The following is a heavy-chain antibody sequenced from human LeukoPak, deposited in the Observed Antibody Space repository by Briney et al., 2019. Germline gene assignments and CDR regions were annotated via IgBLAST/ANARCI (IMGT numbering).Heavy chain of an antibody. CDR2: ISSSSTYI. CDR1: GFTFSSYS. D-gene: IGHD4-17*01. CDR3: ARTYGDYKDDAFDI. V-gene: IGHV3-21*01. Sequence: PGGSLRLSCAASGFTFSSYSMNWVRQAPGQGLEWLSSISSSSTYIYYADSLKGRFTISRDIAKNSLYLQMNSLRADGTAVYYCARTYGDYKDDAFDIWGQGTMVTVSS. J-gene: IGHJ3*02.